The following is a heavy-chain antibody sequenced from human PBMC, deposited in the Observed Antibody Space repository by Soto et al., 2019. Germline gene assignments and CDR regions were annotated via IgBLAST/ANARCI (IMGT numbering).Heavy chain of an antibody. J-gene: IGHJ4*02. V-gene: IGHV3-21*01. CDR1: GFTFSSYS. D-gene: IGHD2-15*01. Sequence: GGSLSLSCAASGFTFSSYSMNWFRQAPGKGLEWVSSISSSSSYIYYADSVKGRFTISRDNAKNSLYLQMNSLRAEDTAVYYCARGKANSNFDYWGQGTLVTVSS. CDR3: ARGKANSNFDY. CDR2: ISSSSSYI.